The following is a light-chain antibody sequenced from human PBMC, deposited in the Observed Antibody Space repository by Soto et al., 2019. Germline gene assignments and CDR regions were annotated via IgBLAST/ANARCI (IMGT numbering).Light chain of an antibody. Sequence: DIQMTQSPSTLSASVGDRVTITCRASQTIDSWLAWYQQRPGKPPNLLIYKASTLASGVPSRFSGSGSGTEFTLTINSLQPDDFATYYCQQASSFPRTFGQGTRLEIK. CDR1: QTIDSW. V-gene: IGKV1-5*03. J-gene: IGKJ5*01. CDR3: QQASSFPRT. CDR2: KAS.